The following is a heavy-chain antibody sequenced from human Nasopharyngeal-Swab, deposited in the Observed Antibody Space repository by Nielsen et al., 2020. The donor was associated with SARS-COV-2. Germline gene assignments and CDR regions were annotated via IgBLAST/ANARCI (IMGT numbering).Heavy chain of an antibody. CDR3: AREVGVDDFWSGRFDY. J-gene: IGHJ4*02. D-gene: IGHD3-3*01. CDR1: GFTFSNYA. Sequence: GGSLRLSCVASGFTFSNYAMSWARQAPGKGLEWVSTISARGTSTFYVDSVKGRFTISRDNSKNTLHVQMSSLRAEDTAVYYCAREVGVDDFWSGRFDYWGQGTLVTVSS. CDR2: ISARGTST. V-gene: IGHV3-23*01.